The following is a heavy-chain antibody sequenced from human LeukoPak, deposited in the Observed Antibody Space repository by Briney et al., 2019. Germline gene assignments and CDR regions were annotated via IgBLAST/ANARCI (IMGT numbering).Heavy chain of an antibody. J-gene: IGHJ4*02. Sequence: PSETLSLTCTVSGGSISGSSYYWGWIRQPPGKGLEWIGSIYYSGSTYYNPSLKSRVTISVDTSKNQFSLKLSSVTAADTAVYYCARQGWAAGEPRFDYWGQGTLVTVSS. CDR2: IYYSGST. V-gene: IGHV4-39*01. CDR1: GGSISGSSYY. CDR3: ARQGWAAGEPRFDY. D-gene: IGHD6-13*01.